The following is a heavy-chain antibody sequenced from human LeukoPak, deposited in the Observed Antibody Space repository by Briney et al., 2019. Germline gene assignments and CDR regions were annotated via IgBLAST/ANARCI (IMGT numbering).Heavy chain of an antibody. J-gene: IGHJ4*02. V-gene: IGHV5-51*01. D-gene: IGHD3-22*01. Sequence: GESLKISCKASGYIFTTCWIGWVRQMPGKGLEWMGIIYPGGSDARYSPSFQVQVTILADKSISTAYLQWSSLRASDTAIYYCARRDTSGFYYVNWGQGTLVSVSS. CDR3: ARRDTSGFYYVN. CDR2: IYPGGSDA. CDR1: GYIFTTCW.